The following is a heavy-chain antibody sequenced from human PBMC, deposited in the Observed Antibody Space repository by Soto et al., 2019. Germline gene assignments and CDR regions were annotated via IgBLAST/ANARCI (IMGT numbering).Heavy chain of an antibody. V-gene: IGHV3-23*01. D-gene: IGHD3-10*01. CDR3: AKTGYGLRSYAAHPGRKYDNYAMDV. Sequence: EVQLLESGGGFVQPGGSLRLSCAASEFTFPNYAMTWVRQAPGKGLEWVSVISANGYSTYYADSVKGRFTISRDNSQNTVFLQMNSLRVGDTAVYYCAKTGYGLRSYAAHPGRKYDNYAMDVWGQGTTVIVSS. CDR2: ISANGYST. J-gene: IGHJ6*02. CDR1: EFTFPNYA.